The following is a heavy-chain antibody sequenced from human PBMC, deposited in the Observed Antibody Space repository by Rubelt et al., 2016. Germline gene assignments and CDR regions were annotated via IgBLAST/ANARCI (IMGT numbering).Heavy chain of an antibody. J-gene: IGHJ4*02. CDR3: ARSSIAARSIGY. Sequence: GFTFSSCHMHWVRQAPGKGLEWVALISYDGRNKHYADSVKGRFTISRDNSKNTLDLQMNSLTSEDTAVYYCARSSIAARSIGYWGQGTLVTVSS. CDR1: GFTFSSCH. V-gene: IGHV3-30*03. D-gene: IGHD6-6*01. CDR2: ISYDGRNK.